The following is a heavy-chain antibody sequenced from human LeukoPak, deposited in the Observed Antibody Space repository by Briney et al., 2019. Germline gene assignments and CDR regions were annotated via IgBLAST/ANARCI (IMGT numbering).Heavy chain of an antibody. Sequence: LPGGSLRLSCAASGFTFSSYGMHWVRQAPGKGLEWVAVISYDGSNRYYADSVKGRFTISRDNSKNTLYLQMNSLRAEDTAVYYCVNLLDIVVVPAAQSADFDYWGQGTLVTVSS. V-gene: IGHV3-30*18. J-gene: IGHJ4*02. CDR1: GFTFSSYG. D-gene: IGHD2-2*03. CDR2: ISYDGSNR. CDR3: VNLLDIVVVPAAQSADFDY.